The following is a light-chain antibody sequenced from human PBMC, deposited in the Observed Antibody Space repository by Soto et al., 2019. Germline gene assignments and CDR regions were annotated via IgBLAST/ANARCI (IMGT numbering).Light chain of an antibody. CDR3: QQTFVIPQT. V-gene: IGKV1-39*01. Sequence: DIQLTQSPSSLSASVGDTVSITYRATERIGSNLCWYQQKPGKAPALLIYTASTLQTGVPSRFSGSGYATDFTLTISGLQPEDVATYFCQQTFVIPQTFGQGTKVDVK. CDR1: ERIGSN. J-gene: IGKJ1*01. CDR2: TAS.